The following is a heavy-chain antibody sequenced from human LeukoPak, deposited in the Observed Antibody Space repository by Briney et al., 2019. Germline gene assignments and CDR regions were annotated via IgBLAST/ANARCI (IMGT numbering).Heavy chain of an antibody. CDR2: IYYSGST. D-gene: IGHD3-10*01. Sequence: PSETLSLTCTVSGGSISSSSYYWGWIRQPPGKGLEWIGSIYYSGSTYYNPSLKSRVTISVDTSKNQFSLKLSSVTAADTAVYYCATNYYGSGSYYYFDYWGQGTLVTVSS. CDR1: GGSISSSSYY. V-gene: IGHV4-39*07. J-gene: IGHJ4*02. CDR3: ATNYYGSGSYYYFDY.